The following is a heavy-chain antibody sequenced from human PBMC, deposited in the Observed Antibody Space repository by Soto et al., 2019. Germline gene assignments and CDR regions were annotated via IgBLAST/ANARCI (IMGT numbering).Heavy chain of an antibody. CDR2: IYYSGST. CDR3: VIWDCHHSSAYF. J-gene: IGHJ4*02. D-gene: IGHD3-22*01. Sequence: SETLSLTCTVSGGSISSGDYYWSWIRQPPGKGLEWIGYIYYSGSTYYNPSLKSRVTISVDTSKNQFSLKLSSVTAADTAVYYFVIWDCHHSSAYFWGQGTLVTVSS. CDR1: GGSISSGDYY. V-gene: IGHV4-30-4*01.